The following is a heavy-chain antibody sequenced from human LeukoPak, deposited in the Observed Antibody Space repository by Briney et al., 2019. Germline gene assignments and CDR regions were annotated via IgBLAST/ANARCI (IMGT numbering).Heavy chain of an antibody. CDR3: ARVRLGYCSGGSCYSSWFDP. CDR2: INHSGGT. V-gene: IGHV4-34*01. Sequence: PSETLSLTCAVYGGSFSGYYWSWIRQPPGKGLEWIGEINHSGGTNYNPSLKSRVTISVDTSKNQFSLKLSSVTAADTAVYYCARVRLGYCSGGSCYSSWFDPWGQGTLVTVSS. CDR1: GGSFSGYY. J-gene: IGHJ5*02. D-gene: IGHD2-15*01.